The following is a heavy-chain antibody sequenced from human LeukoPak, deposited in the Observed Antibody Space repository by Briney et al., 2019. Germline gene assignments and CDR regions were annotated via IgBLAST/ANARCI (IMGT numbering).Heavy chain of an antibody. J-gene: IGHJ4*02. V-gene: IGHV3-23*01. CDR1: GFTFSSYS. Sequence: GGSLRLSCAASGFTFSSYSMNWVRQAPGKGLEWVSAISGSGGSTYYADSVKGRFTISRDNSKNTLYLQMNSLRAEDTAVYYCAKGNDILTGYHFDYWGQGTLVTVSS. CDR2: ISGSGGST. D-gene: IGHD3-9*01. CDR3: AKGNDILTGYHFDY.